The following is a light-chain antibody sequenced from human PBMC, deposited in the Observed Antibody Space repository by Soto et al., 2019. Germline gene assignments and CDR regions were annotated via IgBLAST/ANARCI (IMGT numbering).Light chain of an antibody. CDR3: MQTLQTRT. CDR1: QSLLYSNGYNY. J-gene: IGKJ1*01. Sequence: DIAMTQSPLSLPVTPGEPASISCRSSQSLLYSNGYNYLDWYLQKPGQSPQLLIYMGSNRASGVSDRFSGSGSGTDFTLKISRVEAEDVGIYYCMQTLQTRTFGQGTEVEIQ. V-gene: IGKV2-28*01. CDR2: MGS.